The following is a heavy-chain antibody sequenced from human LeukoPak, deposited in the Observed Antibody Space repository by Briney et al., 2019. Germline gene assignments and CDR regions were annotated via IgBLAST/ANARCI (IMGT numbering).Heavy chain of an antibody. CDR1: GFTFSSYN. D-gene: IGHD1-26*01. CDR2: ISSSGSTI. J-gene: IGHJ4*02. CDR3: AREISWGALDY. Sequence: GGSLRLSCAASGFTFSSYNMNWVRQAPGKGLEWVSYISSSGSTIYYADSVKCRFTISRDNAKNSLYLQMNSLRAEDTAVYYCAREISWGALDYWGQGTLVTVSS. V-gene: IGHV3-48*04.